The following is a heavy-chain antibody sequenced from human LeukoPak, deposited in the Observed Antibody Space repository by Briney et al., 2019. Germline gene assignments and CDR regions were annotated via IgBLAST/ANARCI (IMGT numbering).Heavy chain of an antibody. CDR1: GYTFTSYG. J-gene: IGHJ6*02. D-gene: IGHD2-15*01. V-gene: IGHV1-18*01. CDR3: ARGYCSGGSCSHYGMDV. CDR2: ISAYNGNT. Sequence: ASVKVSCKASGYTFTSYGISWVRQAPGRGLEWMGWISAYNGNTNYAQKLQGRVTMTTDTSTSTAYMELRSLRSDDTAVYYCARGYCSGGSCSHYGMDVWGQGTTVTVSS.